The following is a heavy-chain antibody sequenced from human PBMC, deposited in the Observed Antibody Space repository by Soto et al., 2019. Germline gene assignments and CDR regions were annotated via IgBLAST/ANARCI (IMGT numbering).Heavy chain of an antibody. J-gene: IGHJ5*02. Sequence: QVQLVQSGAEVKKPGSSVKVSCKASGGTFSSYAISWVRQAPGQGLEWMGGIIPIFGTANYAQKFQGRVTITADESTSTAYMELSSLRSEDTAVYYCAHIGLSIADHRRYNWFDPWGQGTLVTVSS. CDR2: IIPIFGTA. CDR3: AHIGLSIADHRRYNWFDP. D-gene: IGHD6-6*01. V-gene: IGHV1-69*01. CDR1: GGTFSSYA.